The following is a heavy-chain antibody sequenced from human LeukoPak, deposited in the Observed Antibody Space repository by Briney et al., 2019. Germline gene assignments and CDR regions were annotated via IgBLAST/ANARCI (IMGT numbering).Heavy chain of an antibody. CDR3: SWSGYYYGDAFDI. D-gene: IGHD3-22*01. V-gene: IGHV1-18*01. CDR2: ISAYNGNT. Sequence: GASVKVSCKASGYTFTSYGISWVRQAPGQGLEWMGWISAYNGNTNYAQKLQGRVTMTTDTSTSTAYMELRSLGSDDTAVYYCSWSGYYYGDAFDIWGQGTMVTVSS. J-gene: IGHJ3*02. CDR1: GYTFTSYG.